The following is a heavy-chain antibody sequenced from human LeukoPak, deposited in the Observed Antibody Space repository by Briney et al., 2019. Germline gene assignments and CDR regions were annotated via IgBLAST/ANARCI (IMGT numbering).Heavy chain of an antibody. D-gene: IGHD3-22*01. CDR3: ARKYYYDSSGLD. CDR2: IIPIFGTA. J-gene: IGHJ4*02. V-gene: IGHV1-69*13. CDR1: GGTFSSYA. Sequence: SVKVACKASGGTFSSYAISWVRQAPGQGLEWMGGIIPIFGTADYAQKFQGRVTITADESTSTAYMELSSLRSEDTAVYYCARKYYYDSSGLDWGQGTLVTVSS.